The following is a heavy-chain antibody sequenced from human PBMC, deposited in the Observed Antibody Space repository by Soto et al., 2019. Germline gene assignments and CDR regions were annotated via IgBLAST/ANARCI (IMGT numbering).Heavy chain of an antibody. CDR3: ARHPPPARITIFAVGSPLFDY. D-gene: IGHD3-3*01. CDR2: IDPSDSYT. J-gene: IGHJ4*02. V-gene: IGHV5-10-1*01. Sequence: GESLKISCKGSGYSFTSYWISWVRQMPGKGLEWMGRIDPSDSYTNYSPSFQGHVTISADKSISTAYLQWSSLKASDTAMYYCARHPPPARITIFAVGSPLFDYWGQGTLVTVSS. CDR1: GYSFTSYW.